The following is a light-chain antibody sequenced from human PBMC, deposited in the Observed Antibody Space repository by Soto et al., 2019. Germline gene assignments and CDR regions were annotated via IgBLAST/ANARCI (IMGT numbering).Light chain of an antibody. CDR3: QQYGGSTRT. CDR2: GAS. CDR1: QGVTTQ. V-gene: IGKV3-20*01. J-gene: IGKJ1*01. Sequence: IVLTQSPGTLSLSPGERATLSCRASQGVTTQLAWYQQKPGQAPRLIIHGASSRATGVPDRITGSGSGTDFTLSISRLEPEDFAVYYCQQYGGSTRTFGQGTKV.